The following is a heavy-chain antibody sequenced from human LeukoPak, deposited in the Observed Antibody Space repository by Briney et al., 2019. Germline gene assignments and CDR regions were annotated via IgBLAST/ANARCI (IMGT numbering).Heavy chain of an antibody. Sequence: GASVTVSFTASGYTFTIYYMHWVRQAPGQGLEWMGIINPSGGSTSYAQKFQGRVTMTRDTSTSTVYMELSSLRSEDTAVYYCAREGFIAAAGTVDYWGQGTLVTVSS. CDR1: GYTFTIYY. D-gene: IGHD6-13*01. CDR2: INPSGGST. V-gene: IGHV1-46*01. J-gene: IGHJ4*02. CDR3: AREGFIAAAGTVDY.